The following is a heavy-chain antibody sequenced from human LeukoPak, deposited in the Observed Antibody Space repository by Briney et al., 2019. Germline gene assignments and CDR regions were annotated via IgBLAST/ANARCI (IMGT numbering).Heavy chain of an antibody. D-gene: IGHD2-15*01. CDR2: ISSSGSTI. V-gene: IGHV3-48*03. CDR3: ARDGYCSGGDCSNTPGVFDY. Sequence: GGSLRLSCAASGFTFSSYEMNWVRQAPGKGLEWVSNISSSGSTIYYADSVQGRFTISRDNAKNSLYLQMNSLRAEDTAVYYCARDGYCSGGDCSNTPGVFDYSGQGTLVTVSS. CDR1: GFTFSSYE. J-gene: IGHJ4*02.